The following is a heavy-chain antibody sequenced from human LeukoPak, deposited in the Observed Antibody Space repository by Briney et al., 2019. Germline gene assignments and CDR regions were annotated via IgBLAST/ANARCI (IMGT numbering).Heavy chain of an antibody. Sequence: SETLSLTCAVYGGSFSGYYWSWIRQPPGKGLEWIGEINHSGSTNYNPSLKSRVTISVDTSKNQFSLKLSSVTAADTAVYYCARAPGAMVRGVIPYCYYGMDVWGQGTTVTVSS. V-gene: IGHV4-34*01. CDR3: ARAPGAMVRGVIPYCYYGMDV. J-gene: IGHJ6*02. CDR2: INHSGST. CDR1: GGSFSGYY. D-gene: IGHD3-10*01.